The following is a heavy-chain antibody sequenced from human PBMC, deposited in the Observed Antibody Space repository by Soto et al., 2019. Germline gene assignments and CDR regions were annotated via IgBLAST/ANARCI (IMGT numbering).Heavy chain of an antibody. D-gene: IGHD3-3*01. Sequence: ASVKVSCKASGYTFTSYGISWVRQAPGQGLEWMGWISAYNGNTNYAQKIQGRVTMTTDTSTSTAYMELRSLRSDDTAVYYCARDRRYYDFWSGYPLAYYYYYMDVWGKGTTVTVSS. V-gene: IGHV1-18*01. J-gene: IGHJ6*03. CDR2: ISAYNGNT. CDR3: ARDRRYYDFWSGYPLAYYYYYMDV. CDR1: GYTFTSYG.